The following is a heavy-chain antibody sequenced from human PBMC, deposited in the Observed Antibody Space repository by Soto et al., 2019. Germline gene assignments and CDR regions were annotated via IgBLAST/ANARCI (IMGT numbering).Heavy chain of an antibody. V-gene: IGHV1-18*01. CDR2: ISAYNGTT. CDR3: ATGKMADAFDI. CDR1: GGTFSSYA. J-gene: IGHJ3*02. Sequence: ASVKVSCKASGGTFSSYAISWVRQAPGQGLEWMGWISAYNGTTNYAQKLQGRVTMTTDTSTSTAYMELRSLRSDDTAVYYCATGKMADAFDIWGQGTMVTVSS.